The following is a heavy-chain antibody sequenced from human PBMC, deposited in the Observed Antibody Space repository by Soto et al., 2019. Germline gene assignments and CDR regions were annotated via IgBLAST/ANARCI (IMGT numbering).Heavy chain of an antibody. CDR3: ARSGELLQTFDS. CDR2: ITGNSEYK. J-gene: IGHJ4*02. CDR1: GVSFSDYS. D-gene: IGHD1-26*01. V-gene: IGHV3-21*06. Sequence: LRPSCVVSGVSFSDYSMNWVRQAPGKGLEWVSLITGNSEYKYYAGSVKGRFTVSRDNAKNSPYLQMNSLTVEDTAVYYCARSGELLQTFDSWGQGTLVTVSS.